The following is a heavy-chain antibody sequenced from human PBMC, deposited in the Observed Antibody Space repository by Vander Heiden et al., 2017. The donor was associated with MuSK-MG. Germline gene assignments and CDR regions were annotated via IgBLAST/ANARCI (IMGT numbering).Heavy chain of an antibody. J-gene: IGHJ4*02. CDR2: IRTGSTDK. Sequence: EVQLVESGGGLVRPGGSLRLSCAASGFPFINYRMNWGRQAPGKGLEWVSSIRTGSTDKYYADSVKGRFTISRDNAKNSLYLQMDSLRVEDTAVYYCARDWGDFYDSSGFPGFWGQGTLVTVSS. CDR1: GFPFINYR. CDR3: ARDWGDFYDSSGFPGF. V-gene: IGHV3-21*01. D-gene: IGHD3-22*01.